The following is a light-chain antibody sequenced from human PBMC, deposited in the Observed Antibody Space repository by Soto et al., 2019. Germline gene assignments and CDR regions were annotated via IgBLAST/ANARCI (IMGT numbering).Light chain of an antibody. CDR3: SSYTGSNTRYV. CDR2: EVS. CDR1: SSDVGGYKY. Sequence: QSALTQPASVSGSPGQSITISCTGTSSDVGGYKYVSWYQQHPGKTPQLMIYEVSNRPSGVSNRFSGSKSGNTASLTISGLQAEDEADYYCSSYTGSNTRYVFGTGTQLTVL. J-gene: IGLJ1*01. V-gene: IGLV2-14*01.